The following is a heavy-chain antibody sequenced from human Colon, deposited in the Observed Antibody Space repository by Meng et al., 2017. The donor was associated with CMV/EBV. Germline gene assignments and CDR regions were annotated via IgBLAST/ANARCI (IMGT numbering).Heavy chain of an antibody. CDR2: GYHGGFT. D-gene: IGHD3-16*01. CDR1: GYSISSGYF. V-gene: IGHV4-38-2*02. CDR3: ARVRVDYGGDAFDI. J-gene: IGHJ3*02. Sequence: SETLSLTCNVSGYSISSGYFWGWIRQPPGKGLEWVAIGYHGGFTSYNPSLESRVTMSADTSKNHFSLKLTSVTAADSAVYYCARVRVDYGGDAFDIWGQGTKVTVSS.